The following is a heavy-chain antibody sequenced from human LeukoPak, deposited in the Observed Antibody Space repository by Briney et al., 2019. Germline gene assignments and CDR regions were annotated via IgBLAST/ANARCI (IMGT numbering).Heavy chain of an antibody. CDR2: IYSGGST. D-gene: IGHD6-19*01. J-gene: IGHJ3*02. Sequence: GGSLRLSCAASGFTVSSNYMSWVRQAPGKWLEWVSVIYSGGSTYYADSVKGRFTISRDNSKNTLYLQMNSLRAEDTAVYYCARDSSGSDAFDIWGQGTMVTVSS. CDR3: ARDSSGSDAFDI. CDR1: GFTVSSNY. V-gene: IGHV3-53*01.